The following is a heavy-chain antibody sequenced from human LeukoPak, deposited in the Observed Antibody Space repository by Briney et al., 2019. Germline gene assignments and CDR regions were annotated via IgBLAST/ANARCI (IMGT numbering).Heavy chain of an antibody. CDR1: GFTFSSYG. CDR3: AKGDKYSSTWGSSRFGRAIDY. D-gene: IGHD6-13*01. Sequence: GGSLRLSCAASGFTFSSYGMTWLRQAPGKGLDWVAYISIISSTIHYAASVKGRFTISRDNAKNSLYLQLNSLRAEDTAVYYCAKGDKYSSTWGSSRFGRAIDYWGQGTLVTVSS. CDR2: ISIISSTI. J-gene: IGHJ4*02. V-gene: IGHV3-48*01.